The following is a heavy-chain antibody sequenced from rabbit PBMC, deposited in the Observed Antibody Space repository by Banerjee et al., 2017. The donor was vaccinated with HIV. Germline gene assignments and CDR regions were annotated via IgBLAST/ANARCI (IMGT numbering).Heavy chain of an antibody. CDR3: ARDTYISSGYLRAFNL. CDR1: GIDFSLYY. D-gene: IGHD1-1*01. CDR2: IDPVFGST. J-gene: IGHJ4*01. Sequence: QERLVESGGGLVQPERSLTLTCKASGIDFSLYYMNWVRQAPGKGLEWIGYIDPVFGSTYYASWVNGRFTISSHNAQNTLYLQLNSLTAADTATYFCARDTYISSGYLRAFNLWGPGTLVTVS. V-gene: IGHV1S47*01.